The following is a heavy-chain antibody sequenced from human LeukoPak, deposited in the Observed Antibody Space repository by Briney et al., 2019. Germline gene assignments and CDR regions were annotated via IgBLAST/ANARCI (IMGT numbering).Heavy chain of an antibody. CDR3: ARDDYGSGKAGF. CDR2: IYSGGST. V-gene: IGHV3-53*05. J-gene: IGHJ4*02. CDR1: GFTVSSNY. D-gene: IGHD3-10*01. Sequence: GGSLRLSCAASGFTVSSNYMSWVRQAPGKGLEWVSVIYSGGSTYYADSVKGRFTISRDNSKNTLFLQMNSLRAEDTAVYYCARDDYGSGKAGFWGQGILVTVSS.